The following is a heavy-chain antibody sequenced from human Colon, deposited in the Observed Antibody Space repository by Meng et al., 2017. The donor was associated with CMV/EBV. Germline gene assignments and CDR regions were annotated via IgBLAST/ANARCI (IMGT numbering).Heavy chain of an antibody. Sequence: RSLPCVVSGSYLICTNWWNWVRQPHGGGLEWIGEIFHSGASNYNPSLKSRATISIDNSKNQFSLRLTSVTVADTAVYFCADPPAGLWGQGVLVTVSS. CDR1: GSYLICTNW. D-gene: IGHD3-16*01. V-gene: IGHV4-4*01. CDR2: IFHSGAS. J-gene: IGHJ4*02. CDR3: ADPPAGL.